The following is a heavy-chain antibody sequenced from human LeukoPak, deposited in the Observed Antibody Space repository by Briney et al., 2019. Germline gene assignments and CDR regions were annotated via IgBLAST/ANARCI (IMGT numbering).Heavy chain of an antibody. CDR1: GFTFSLYA. J-gene: IGHJ4*02. CDR3: ARDRPESGVG. Sequence: GGSLRLSCAASGFTFSLYAMSWVRQAPGKGLEWVSSISSSSSYIYYADSVKGRFTISRDNAKNSLYLQMNSLRAEDTAVYYCARDRPESGVGWGQVTLVTVSS. CDR2: ISSSSSYI. D-gene: IGHD6-6*01. V-gene: IGHV3-21*01.